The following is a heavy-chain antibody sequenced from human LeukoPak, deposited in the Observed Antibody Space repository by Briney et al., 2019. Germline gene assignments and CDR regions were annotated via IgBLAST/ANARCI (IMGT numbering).Heavy chain of an antibody. CDR3: ARVGYSYVINDWSRTGLGAYPTKYYYHMDV. V-gene: IGHV4-34*01. Sequence: SETLSLTCAVYGGSFSGYYWSWIRQPPGTGLEWIGESNHSGSTNYNPSLKSRVTISGDTSKNQFSLKLSSVTAADTAVYFCARVGYSYVINDWSRTGLGAYPTKYYYHMDVWGKGTTVTVSS. D-gene: IGHD5-18*01. J-gene: IGHJ6*03. CDR1: GGSFSGYY. CDR2: SNHSGST.